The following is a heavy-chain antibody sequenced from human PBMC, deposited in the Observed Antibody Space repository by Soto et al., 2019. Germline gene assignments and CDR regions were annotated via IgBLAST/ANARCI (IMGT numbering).Heavy chain of an antibody. CDR3: AKVTHRGPIAVAGPLGS. D-gene: IGHD6-19*01. J-gene: IGHJ4*02. CDR1: GSITNHH. V-gene: IGHV1-46*01. CDR2: FNPSGLST. Sequence: QVHLVQSGAEVKKPGASVNVSCQASGSITNHHMHWVRQAPGQGLAWMGIFNPSGLSTTYAQKFQGRVTITRDASTRTVYVELSSLTSEDTAVYFCAKVTHRGPIAVAGPLGSWGQGTLVIVSS.